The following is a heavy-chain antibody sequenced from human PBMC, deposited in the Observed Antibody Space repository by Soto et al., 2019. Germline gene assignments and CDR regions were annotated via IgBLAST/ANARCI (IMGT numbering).Heavy chain of an antibody. CDR2: ISGSGGST. D-gene: IGHD3-10*01. CDR1: GFTFSSYA. J-gene: IGHJ3*02. Sequence: PGGSLRLSCAASGFTFSSYAMSWVRQAPGKGLEWVSAISGSGGSTYYADSVKGRFTISRDNSKNTLYLQMNSLRAEDTAVYYCAKPSSKNNSSIKNVLLWFGELLVPFDIWGQGTMVTVSS. CDR3: AKPSSKNNSSIKNVLLWFGELLVPFDI. V-gene: IGHV3-23*01.